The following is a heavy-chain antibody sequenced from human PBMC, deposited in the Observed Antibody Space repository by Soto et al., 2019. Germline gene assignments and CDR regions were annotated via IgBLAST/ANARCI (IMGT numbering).Heavy chain of an antibody. D-gene: IGHD1-1*01. V-gene: IGHV3-53*01. Sequence: DVQLVESGGGLIQRGGSLRLSCAAVGITVSGKKYVAWVRQAPGKGLEWVSGVHDVAGNYYADSVKGRFTTSRDNSKTTVYLEMNDLGPEDTAIYYCATWLQREHAYDVWGLGTTVTVAS. J-gene: IGHJ3*01. CDR3: ATWLQREHAYDV. CDR2: VHDVAGN. CDR1: GITVSGKKY.